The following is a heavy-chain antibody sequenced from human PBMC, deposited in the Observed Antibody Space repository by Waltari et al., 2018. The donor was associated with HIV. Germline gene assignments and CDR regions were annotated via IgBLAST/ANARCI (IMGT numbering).Heavy chain of an antibody. CDR2: ISGSGCST. V-gene: IGHV3-23*01. CDR3: AGVEIVLMVYAN. J-gene: IGHJ4*02. CDR1: GFPFSSYA. D-gene: IGHD2-8*01. Sequence: EVQLLESGGGLVQPGGSLRLSCAASGFPFSSYAMSWVRQAPGKGLEWVSAISGSGCSTEYADAVKGRLTSSRDNSKNTLYLQMNSLRAEDTAVYYWAGVEIVLMVYANWGQGTLVTVSS.